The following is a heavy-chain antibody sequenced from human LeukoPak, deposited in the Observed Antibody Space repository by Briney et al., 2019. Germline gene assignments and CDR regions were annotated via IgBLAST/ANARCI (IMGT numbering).Heavy chain of an antibody. J-gene: IGHJ4*02. CDR1: GYTFTSYD. D-gene: IGHD3-22*01. V-gene: IGHV1-8*01. Sequence: GASVKVSCKASGYTFTSYDINWVRQATGQGLEWMGWMNPNSGNTGYAQKFQGRVTMTRNTSISTAYMELSSLRSEDTAVYYCARSRSYDSSGHRYFDYWGQGTLVTVSS. CDR3: ARSRSYDSSGHRYFDY. CDR2: MNPNSGNT.